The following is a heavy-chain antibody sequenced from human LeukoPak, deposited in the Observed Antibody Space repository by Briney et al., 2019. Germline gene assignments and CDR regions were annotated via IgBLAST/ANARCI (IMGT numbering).Heavy chain of an antibody. CDR3: TTDRPMITFGGVINFDY. J-gene: IGHJ4*02. D-gene: IGHD3-16*02. V-gene: IGHV3-15*01. CDR2: IKSKTDGGTT. Sequence: GGSLRLSCAASGFAFSNAWMSWVRQAPGKGLEWVGRIKSKTDGGTTDYAAPVKGRFTISRDDSKNTLYLQMNSLKTEDTAVYYCTTDRPMITFGGVINFDYWGQGTLVTVSS. CDR1: GFAFSNAW.